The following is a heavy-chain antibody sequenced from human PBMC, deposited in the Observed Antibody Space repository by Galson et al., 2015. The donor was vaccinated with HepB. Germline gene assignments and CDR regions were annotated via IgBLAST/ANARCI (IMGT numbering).Heavy chain of an antibody. Sequence: SVKVSCKASGYTFTSYYMHWVRQAPGQRLEWMGIINPSGGSTSYAQKFQGRVTMTRDTSTSTVYMELSSLRSEDTAVYYCARDRAVAGTATDYWGQGTLVTVSS. D-gene: IGHD6-19*01. CDR3: ARDRAVAGTATDY. J-gene: IGHJ4*02. V-gene: IGHV1-46*01. CDR1: GYTFTSYY. CDR2: INPSGGST.